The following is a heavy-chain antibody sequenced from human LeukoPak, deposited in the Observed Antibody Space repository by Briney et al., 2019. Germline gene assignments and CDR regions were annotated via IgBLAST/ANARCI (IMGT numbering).Heavy chain of an antibody. CDR1: GYSFTSYW. D-gene: IGHD3-10*01. CDR2: IYPGDSDT. V-gene: IGHV5-51*01. J-gene: IGHJ4*02. Sequence: GASLKISSKGSGYSFTSYWIGWVRQLPGKGLEWMGIIYPGDSDTSYSPSFQGQVTISADKSISNAYLQWSSLKASDTAMYYCARLLRNVLLWFGESESFDYWGQGTLVTVSS. CDR3: ARLLRNVLLWFGESESFDY.